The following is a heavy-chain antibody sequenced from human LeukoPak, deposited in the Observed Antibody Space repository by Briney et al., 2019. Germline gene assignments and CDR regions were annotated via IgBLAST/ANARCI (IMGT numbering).Heavy chain of an antibody. J-gene: IGHJ4*02. Sequence: PGGSLRLSCAASGVTLRGYCMHWVRQAPGKGMVWVARINNDGSSANYADSVKGRFSTSRNNAKNTLYLQMNNLRAEDTAVYYCASDYGYSSDFWGQGTLVTVSS. CDR1: GVTLRGYC. CDR2: INNDGSSA. CDR3: ASDYGYSSDF. V-gene: IGHV3-74*01. D-gene: IGHD5-18*01.